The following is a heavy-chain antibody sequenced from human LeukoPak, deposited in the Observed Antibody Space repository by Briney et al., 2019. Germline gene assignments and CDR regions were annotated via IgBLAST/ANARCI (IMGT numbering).Heavy chain of an antibody. CDR3: ARPGQLGEYTPYYFDF. Sequence: GESLKISCKGSGYSFTSYWIGWVRQMPGKGLEWMGIIYPGDSDTRYSPSFQGQVTFSADKSISTTYLQWSSLKASDTAMYYCARPGQLGEYTPYYFDFWGQGTLVTVSS. D-gene: IGHD3-16*01. V-gene: IGHV5-51*01. J-gene: IGHJ4*02. CDR2: IYPGDSDT. CDR1: GYSFTSYW.